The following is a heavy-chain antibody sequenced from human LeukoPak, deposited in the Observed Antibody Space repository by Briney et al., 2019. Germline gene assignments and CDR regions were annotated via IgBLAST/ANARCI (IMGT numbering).Heavy chain of an antibody. Sequence: GGSLRLSCAASGLTFSRYSMHWVRQAPGKGLEWVALISYDGSNKYYADSVKGRFTISRDNSKNTLYLQMNSLRAEDTAVYYCARDGAIMIVVVNYYFDFWGQGSLVTVSS. J-gene: IGHJ4*02. CDR3: ARDGAIMIVVVNYYFDF. V-gene: IGHV3-30*04. D-gene: IGHD3-22*01. CDR2: ISYDGSNK. CDR1: GLTFSRYS.